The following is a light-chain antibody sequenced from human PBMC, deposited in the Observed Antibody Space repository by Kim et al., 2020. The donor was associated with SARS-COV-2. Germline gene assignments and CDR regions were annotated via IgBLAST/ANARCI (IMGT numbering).Light chain of an antibody. J-gene: IGLJ2*01. CDR1: RSSIDANY. CDR3: QSYNRDNVL. CDR2: EDD. V-gene: IGLV6-57*03. Sequence: GKTVTTPCNPSRSSIDANYVQWYQQRPGRVPTPVIYEDDQSPSGVSARFSGSIDNSSNSASLTLSGLRTEDEADYYCQSYNRDNVLFGGGTQVTVL.